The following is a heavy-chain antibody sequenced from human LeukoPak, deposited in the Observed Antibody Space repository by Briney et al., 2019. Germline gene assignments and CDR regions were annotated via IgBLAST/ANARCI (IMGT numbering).Heavy chain of an antibody. Sequence: GGSLRLSCAASGFTFDDYAMHWVRQAPGKGLEWVSGISWNSGSIGYADSVKGRFTISRDNAKNSLYLQMNSLRAEDTALYYCAKEGPDSSGNGGYFDYWGQGTLVTVSS. CDR2: ISWNSGSI. J-gene: IGHJ4*02. V-gene: IGHV3-9*01. CDR3: AKEGPDSSGNGGYFDY. D-gene: IGHD3-22*01. CDR1: GFTFDDYA.